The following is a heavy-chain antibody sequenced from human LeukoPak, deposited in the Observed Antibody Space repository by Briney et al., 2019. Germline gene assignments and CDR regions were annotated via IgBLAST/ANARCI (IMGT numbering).Heavy chain of an antibody. D-gene: IGHD4-23*01. CDR2: ISWNSGSI. CDR3: AKDMTDYGGNSGTFDY. J-gene: IGHJ4*02. V-gene: IGHV3-9*01. Sequence: GRSLRLSRAASGFTFDDYAVHWVRQAPGKGLEWVSGISWNSGSIGYADSVKGRFTISRDNAKNSLYLQMNSLRAEDTALYYCAKDMTDYGGNSGTFDYWGQGTLVTVSS. CDR1: GFTFDDYA.